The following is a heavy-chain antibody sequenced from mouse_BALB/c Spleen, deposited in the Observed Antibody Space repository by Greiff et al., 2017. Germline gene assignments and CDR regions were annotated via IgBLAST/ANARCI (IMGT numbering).Heavy chain of an antibody. CDR3: ARGGYDGYYVAWFAY. V-gene: IGHV5-4*02. D-gene: IGHD2-3*01. CDR2: ISDGGSYT. Sequence: DVQLVESGGGLVKPGGSLKLSCAASGFTFSDYYMYWVRQTPEKRLEWVATISDGGSYTYYPDSVKGRFTISRDNAKNNLYLQMSSLKSEDTAMYYCARGGYDGYYVAWFAYWGQGTLVTVSA. J-gene: IGHJ3*01. CDR1: GFTFSDYY.